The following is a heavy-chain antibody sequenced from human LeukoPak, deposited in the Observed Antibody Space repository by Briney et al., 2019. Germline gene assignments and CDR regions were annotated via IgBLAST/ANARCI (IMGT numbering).Heavy chain of an antibody. CDR1: GGTFSSYA. D-gene: IGHD5-12*01. V-gene: IGHV1-69*13. CDR3: ARGPWSGYDFPHFDY. Sequence: ASVKVSCKASGGTFSSYAFSWERQAPGQGLEWMGGIIPIFGTANYAQKFQGRVTITADESTSTAYMELSSLRSEDTAVYYCARGPWSGYDFPHFDYWGQGTLVTVSS. J-gene: IGHJ4*02. CDR2: IIPIFGTA.